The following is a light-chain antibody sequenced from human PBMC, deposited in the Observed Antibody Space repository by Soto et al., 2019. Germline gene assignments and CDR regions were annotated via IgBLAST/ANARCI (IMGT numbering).Light chain of an antibody. CDR1: QSISSY. CDR3: QQTSSTPWT. V-gene: IGKV1-39*01. CDR2: AAS. J-gene: IGKJ1*01. Sequence: DMQMTQSPSSLSGXXXXXXSIXXXASQSISSYLNWYQQKPGKAPNLLIYAASGLQSGVSSKFSGSGSGTDFTLTISSLQPEDFATYYCQQTSSTPWTFGQGTKV.